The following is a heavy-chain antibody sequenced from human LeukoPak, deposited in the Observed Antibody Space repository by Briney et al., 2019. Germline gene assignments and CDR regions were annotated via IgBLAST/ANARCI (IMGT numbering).Heavy chain of an antibody. CDR2: ITSNSGTI. CDR1: GFTFSIYS. J-gene: IGHJ4*02. CDR3: ARVAPGHDIGRGYFDY. Sequence: PGGSLRLSCAASGFTFSIYSMNWVRQAPGKGLEWVSYITSNSGTIYNTDSVKGRFTISRDNAKNSQYLQMNSLRAEDTAVYYCARVAPGHDIGRGYFDYWGQGTLVTVSS. V-gene: IGHV3-48*01. D-gene: IGHD2-21*01.